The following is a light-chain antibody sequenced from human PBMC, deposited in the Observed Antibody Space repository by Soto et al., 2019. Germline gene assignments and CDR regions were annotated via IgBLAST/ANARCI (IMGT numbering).Light chain of an antibody. CDR2: RAS. CDR3: QHYGASPWT. J-gene: IGKJ1*01. CDR1: QSFSNNY. Sequence: EIVLTQSPGTLSLSPWERATLSCRASQSFSNNYLAWYQQKPGQAPRVLIYRASIRATGISDRFSGSGSGTDFTLTISRLEPEDFAVYYCQHYGASPWTFGQGTKVDIK. V-gene: IGKV3-20*01.